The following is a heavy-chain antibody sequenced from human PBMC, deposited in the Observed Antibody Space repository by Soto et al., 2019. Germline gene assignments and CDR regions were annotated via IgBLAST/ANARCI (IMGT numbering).Heavy chain of an antibody. J-gene: IGHJ6*02. Sequence: GGSLRLSCAASGFTFSSYGMHWVRQAPGKGLEWVAVISYDGSNKYYADSVKGRFTISRDNSKNTLYLQMNSLRAEDTAVYYCAKDPGDGSGSLRPDYYYGMDVWGQGTTVTVSS. D-gene: IGHD3-10*01. CDR1: GFTFSSYG. CDR3: AKDPGDGSGSLRPDYYYGMDV. V-gene: IGHV3-30*18. CDR2: ISYDGSNK.